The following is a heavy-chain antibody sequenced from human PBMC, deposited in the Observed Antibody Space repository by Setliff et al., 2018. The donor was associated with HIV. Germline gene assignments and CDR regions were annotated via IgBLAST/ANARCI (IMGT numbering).Heavy chain of an antibody. D-gene: IGHD3-10*01. CDR1: GFTFSNYA. V-gene: IGHV3-23*01. Sequence: PSETLSLSCAASGFTFSNYAMGWVRQGPGKGLEWVSTIGAAGYPTHYAESVKGRFTISRDNSKNTLYLQMNSLRGEDTAVYFCARGYYGSDLQNGMDVWGQGTTVTAP. CDR3: ARGYYGSDLQNGMDV. J-gene: IGHJ6*02. CDR2: IGAAGYPT.